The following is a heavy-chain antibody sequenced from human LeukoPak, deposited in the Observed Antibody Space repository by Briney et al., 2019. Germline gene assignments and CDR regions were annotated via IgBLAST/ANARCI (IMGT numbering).Heavy chain of an antibody. Sequence: GGSLRLSCSASGFTFSSYAMHWVRQAPGKGLEYVSAISSNGGSTYYADSVKGRFTTSRDNSKNTLYLQMSSLRAEDTAVYYCVKGPSSGWYYCFDYWGQGTLVTVSS. J-gene: IGHJ4*02. CDR1: GFTFSSYA. CDR3: VKGPSSGWYYCFDY. CDR2: ISSNGGST. V-gene: IGHV3-64D*06. D-gene: IGHD6-19*01.